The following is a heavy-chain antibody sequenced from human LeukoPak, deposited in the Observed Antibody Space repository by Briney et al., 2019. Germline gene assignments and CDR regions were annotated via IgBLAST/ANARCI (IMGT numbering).Heavy chain of an antibody. J-gene: IGHJ6*03. Sequence: PGGSLRLSCAASGFTFSSYSMNWVRQAPGKGLEWVSYISSSSSTIYYADSVKGRLTISRDNAKNSLYLQMNSLRAEDTAVYYCARVQYYYYYYMDVWGKGTTVTVSS. V-gene: IGHV3-48*01. CDR3: ARVQYYYYYYMDV. CDR2: ISSSSSTI. CDR1: GFTFSSYS.